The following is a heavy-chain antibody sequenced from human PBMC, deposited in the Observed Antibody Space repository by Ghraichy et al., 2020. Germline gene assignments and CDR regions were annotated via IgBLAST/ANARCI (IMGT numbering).Heavy chain of an antibody. D-gene: IGHD2-15*01. Sequence: GGSLRLSCAASGFTFSTYAMTWVRQAPGKGLEWVSAISGGGGSTFYADSVKGRFTISRDNSKNTLYLQMNSLRAEDTAVYYGAKVVVATWWFDPWGQGTLVTVSS. V-gene: IGHV3-23*01. J-gene: IGHJ5*02. CDR1: GFTFSTYA. CDR3: AKVVVATWWFDP. CDR2: ISGGGGST.